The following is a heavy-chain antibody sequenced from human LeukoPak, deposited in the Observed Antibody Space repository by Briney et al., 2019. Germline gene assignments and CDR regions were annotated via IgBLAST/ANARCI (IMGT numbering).Heavy chain of an antibody. V-gene: IGHV3-48*01. D-gene: IGHD4-17*01. Sequence: GGSLRLSCAASGFTFNSYSMNWIRQAPGKGLEWISYINEGSTNIYYADSVKGRFTISRDNAKNSLYMQMNSLRAEDTAVYYCATPHDYGDYGGVWGQGTTVTVSS. CDR1: GFTFNSYS. J-gene: IGHJ6*02. CDR2: INEGSTNI. CDR3: ATPHDYGDYGGV.